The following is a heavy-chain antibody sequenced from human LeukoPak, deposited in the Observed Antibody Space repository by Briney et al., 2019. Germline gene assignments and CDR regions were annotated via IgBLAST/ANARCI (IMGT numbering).Heavy chain of an antibody. CDR1: GYTFDDYA. D-gene: IGHD4-23*01. CDR2: ISWNSGSI. CDR3: AKAESGGNYFDY. Sequence: PGGSLRLSCAASGYTFDDYAMHWVRQAPGKGLEWVSGISWNSGSIGYADSVKGRFTISRDNAKNSLYLQMDSLRAEDMALYYCAKAESGGNYFDYWGQGTLVTVSS. V-gene: IGHV3-9*03. J-gene: IGHJ4*02.